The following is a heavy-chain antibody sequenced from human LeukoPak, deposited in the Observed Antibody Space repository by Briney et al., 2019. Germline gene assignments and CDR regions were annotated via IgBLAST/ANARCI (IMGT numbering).Heavy chain of an antibody. J-gene: IGHJ1*01. V-gene: IGHV3-48*04. D-gene: IGHD5-18*01. Sequence: GGSLRLSCAASGFTFSSYSMNWVRQAPGKGLEWVSYISSSSSTIYYADSVKGRFTISRDNAKNSLYLQMNSLRAEDTAVYYCATSPIQLWSRAEYFQHWGQGTLVTVSS. CDR2: ISSSSSTI. CDR1: GFTFSSYS. CDR3: ATSPIQLWSRAEYFQH.